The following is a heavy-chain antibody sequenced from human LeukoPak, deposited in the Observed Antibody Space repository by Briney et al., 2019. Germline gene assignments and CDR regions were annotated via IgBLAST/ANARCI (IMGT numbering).Heavy chain of an antibody. D-gene: IGHD3-10*01. J-gene: IGHJ5*02. V-gene: IGHV4-4*07. CDR1: GGSMSNYY. CDR3: ASAPSLYGSGSFYNEKGFDP. CDR2: IYTSGST. Sequence: SETLSLTCSVSGGSMSNYYWTWIRQPAGKGLEWIGRIYTSGSTNYNSSLKSRVTMSIDTSKNQFSLKLSSVTAADMAIYYCASAPSLYGSGSFYNEKGFDPWGQGTLVTVSS.